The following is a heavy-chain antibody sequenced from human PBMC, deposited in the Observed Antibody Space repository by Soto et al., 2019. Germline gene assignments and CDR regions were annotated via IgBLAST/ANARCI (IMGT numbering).Heavy chain of an antibody. CDR1: GFTFSDYW. CDR2: IKQDGTEK. Sequence: EVQLVESGGGLVQPGGSLRLSCAASGFTFSDYWMNWVRRAPGKGLEWLANIKQDGTEKYYVDSVKGRFTISRDNAKNSLYLQMNSLGGEDTAVYYCARIILGRAETGQHYWGQGTLVTVSS. D-gene: IGHD3-10*01. V-gene: IGHV3-7*01. J-gene: IGHJ4*02. CDR3: ARIILGRAETGQHY.